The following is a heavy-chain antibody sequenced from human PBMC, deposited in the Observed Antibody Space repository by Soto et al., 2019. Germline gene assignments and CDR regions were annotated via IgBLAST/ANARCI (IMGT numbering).Heavy chain of an antibody. J-gene: IGHJ5*02. CDR2: INHSGST. CDR3: ARGRPGQPQLRWFDP. V-gene: IGHV4-34*01. CDR1: GGSFSGYY. D-gene: IGHD1-1*01. Sequence: QVQLQQWGAGLLKPSETLSLTCAVYGGSFSGYYWSWIRQPPGKGLEWIGEINHSGSTNYNPSLKSRVTISVDTSKNQFSLKLSSVTAADTAVYYCARGRPGQPQLRWFDPWGQGTLVTVSS.